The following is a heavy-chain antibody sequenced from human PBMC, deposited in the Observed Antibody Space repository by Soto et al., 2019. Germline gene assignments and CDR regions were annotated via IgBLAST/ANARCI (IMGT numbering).Heavy chain of an antibody. CDR2: IDSDGSRI. CDR3: VRTSLVVAVATREDF. CDR1: GFTFSNYW. V-gene: IGHV3-74*01. J-gene: IGHJ4*02. D-gene: IGHD2-15*01. Sequence: EVQLVESGGGLVQPGESLRLSCAASGFTFSNYWMHWVRQAHGKGLVWVSRIDSDGSRITYADFVKGRFTISRDNAKNTVYLHMNSLTAEDTAVYYCVRTSLVVAVATREDFWGQGTLVTVSS.